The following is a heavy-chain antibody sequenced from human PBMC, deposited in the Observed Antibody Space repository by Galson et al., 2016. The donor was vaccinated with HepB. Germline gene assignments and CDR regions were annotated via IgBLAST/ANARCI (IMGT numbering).Heavy chain of an antibody. Sequence: SETLSLTCTVSGGSISTSTYYWGWIRQPPGKGLEWIGSIYYSGGTYYNPSLKSRVTISVDTSKSQFSLNLSSVTAADTAVYYCARHFSSSSIVYGNWFDPWGQGTLVTVSS. CDR3: ARHFSSSSIVYGNWFDP. CDR1: GGSISTSTYY. D-gene: IGHD6-6*01. J-gene: IGHJ5*02. CDR2: IYYSGGT. V-gene: IGHV4-39*01.